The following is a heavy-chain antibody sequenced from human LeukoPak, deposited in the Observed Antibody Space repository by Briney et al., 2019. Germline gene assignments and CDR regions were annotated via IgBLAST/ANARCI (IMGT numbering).Heavy chain of an antibody. CDR2: IRSKANNYVT. Sequence: GGSLRLSCAVSGLTFSGSGMQWGRQASGNGLEWVGRIRSKANNYVTAYAASVKGRFTFSRDKSKNTAYLQMDRLKTEDTAVYYCTSSSYYSFDFWGQGVLVTVSS. CDR1: GLTFSGSG. D-gene: IGHD6-13*01. CDR3: TSSSYYSFDF. V-gene: IGHV3-73*01. J-gene: IGHJ4*02.